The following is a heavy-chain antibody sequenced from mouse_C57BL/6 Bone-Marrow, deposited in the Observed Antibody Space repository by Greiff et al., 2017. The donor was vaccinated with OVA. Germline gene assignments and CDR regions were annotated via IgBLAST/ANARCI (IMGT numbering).Heavy chain of an antibody. CDR3: AGYYGNYVPWYFDV. J-gene: IGHJ1*03. CDR2: IYPRSGNT. CDR1: GYTFTSYG. V-gene: IGHV1-81*01. Sequence: QVQLQQSGAELARPGASVKLSCKASGYTFTSYGISWVKQRTGQGLEWIGEIYPRSGNTYYNEKFKGKATLTADKSSSTAYMELRSLTSEDSAVYFCAGYYGNYVPWYFDVWGTGTTVTVSS. D-gene: IGHD2-1*01.